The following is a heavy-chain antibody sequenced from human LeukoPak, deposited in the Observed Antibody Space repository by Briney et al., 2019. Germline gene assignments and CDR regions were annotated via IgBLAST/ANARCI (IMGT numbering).Heavy chain of an antibody. V-gene: IGHV3-74*01. Sequence: GGSLRLSCAASGFTFSSYSMNWVRQAPGKGLEWVSRINTDGSYTSYADSVKGRFTISRDNAKNTLYLQMNSLRADDTAVYYCATDLTGPEDYWGRGTLVTVSS. CDR3: ATDLTGPEDY. CDR1: GFTFSSYS. J-gene: IGHJ4*02. CDR2: INTDGSYT.